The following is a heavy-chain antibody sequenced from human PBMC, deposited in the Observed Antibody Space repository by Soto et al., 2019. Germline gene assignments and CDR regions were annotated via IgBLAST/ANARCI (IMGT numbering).Heavy chain of an antibody. CDR2: MNPNRGNT. J-gene: IGHJ1*01. CDR1: GYIFTSYD. Sequence: QVQLVQSGAEVKKPGASVKVSCKASGYIFTSYDINWVRQATGQGLEWMGWMNPNRGNTGYAQKFQGRLTRTRNTPLSTAYMEVSSVSSGDTAVYYCARGARFGEPHWGQGTLVPVSS. D-gene: IGHD3-10*01. CDR3: ARGARFGEPH. V-gene: IGHV1-8*01.